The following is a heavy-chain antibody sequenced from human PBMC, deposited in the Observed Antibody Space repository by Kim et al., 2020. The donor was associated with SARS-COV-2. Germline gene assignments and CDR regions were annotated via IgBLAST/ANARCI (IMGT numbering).Heavy chain of an antibody. CDR3: VRSGGYPDY. J-gene: IGHJ4*02. Sequence: GGSLRLSCAASGFTFSSYWMHWVRQAPGKGLVWVSHINTDGSTTNYADSVKGRFIISRDDAKNTLYLQMNSLRAGDTAVYYCVRSGGYPDYWGQGTLVTVSS. CDR1: GFTFSSYW. D-gene: IGHD3-22*01. CDR2: INTDGSTT. V-gene: IGHV3-74*01.